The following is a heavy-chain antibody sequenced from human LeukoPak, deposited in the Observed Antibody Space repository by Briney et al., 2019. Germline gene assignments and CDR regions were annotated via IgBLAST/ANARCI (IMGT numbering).Heavy chain of an antibody. CDR2: ICYSGST. V-gene: IGHV4-59*12. CDR3: ARGGIADRLGN. J-gene: IGHJ4*02. Sequence: SETLSLTCTVSGGSISSYYWSWIRQPPGKGLEWIGYICYSGSTNYNPSLKSRVTISVNTSQNQFSLRLSSVTAADTAVYYCARGGIADRLGNWGQGTLVTVSS. D-gene: IGHD6-6*01. CDR1: GGSISSYY.